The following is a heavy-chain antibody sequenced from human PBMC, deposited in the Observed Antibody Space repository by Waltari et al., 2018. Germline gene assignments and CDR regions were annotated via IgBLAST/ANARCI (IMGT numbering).Heavy chain of an antibody. CDR2: IYWVDYK. Sequence: QITLKESGPTLVKPTQTLTLTCTFSGFSLSTSGVGVGWIRQPPGKALEWLALIYWVDYKRYSPTLKRRLTITKDTSKNQVVLTMTNMDPVDTATYYCAHSRGFGVVDYWGQGTLVTVSS. CDR1: GFSLSTSGVG. D-gene: IGHD3-3*01. CDR3: AHSRGFGVVDY. V-gene: IGHV2-5*02. J-gene: IGHJ4*02.